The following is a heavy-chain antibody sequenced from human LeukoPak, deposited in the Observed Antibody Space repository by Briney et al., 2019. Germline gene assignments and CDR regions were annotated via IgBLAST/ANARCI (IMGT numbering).Heavy chain of an antibody. J-gene: IGHJ4*02. Sequence: ASVKVSCKVSGYTLTELSMHWVRQAPGKGLEWMGGFDPEDGETIYAQKFQGRVTMTEDTSTDTAYMELSSLRSEDTAVYYCATVYQGCGDDCSTFDYWGQGTLVTVSS. D-gene: IGHD2-21*02. CDR2: FDPEDGET. CDR1: GYTLTELS. CDR3: ATVYQGCGDDCSTFDY. V-gene: IGHV1-24*01.